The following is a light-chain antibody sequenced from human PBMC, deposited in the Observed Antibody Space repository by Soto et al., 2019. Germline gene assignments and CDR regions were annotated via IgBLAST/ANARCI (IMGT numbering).Light chain of an antibody. CDR3: QVWDSSTLWV. J-gene: IGLJ3*02. Sequence: SYELTQPLSVSVALGQTARITCGGNNIGSKNVHWYQQKPGQAPVLVIYRDSNRPSGIPERFSGSNSGNTATLTISRVQAGDEADYYCQVWDSSTLWVFGGGTKLTV. V-gene: IGLV3-9*01. CDR1: NIGSKN. CDR2: RDS.